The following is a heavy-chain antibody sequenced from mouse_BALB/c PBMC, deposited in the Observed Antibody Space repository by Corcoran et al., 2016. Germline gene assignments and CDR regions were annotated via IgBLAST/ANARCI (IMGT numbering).Heavy chain of an antibody. CDR2: IYWDDDK. CDR3: ARRDYFDY. V-gene: IGHV8-12*01. J-gene: IGHJ2*01. CDR1: GFSLSTSGMG. Sequence: QVTLKESGPGILQPSQTLSLTCSFSGFSLSTSGMGVSWIRQPSGKGLEWLAHIYWDDDKRYNPSLKSRLTISKDTSSNQVFLKFTSVDTADTATYHCARRDYFDYWGQGTTLTVSS.